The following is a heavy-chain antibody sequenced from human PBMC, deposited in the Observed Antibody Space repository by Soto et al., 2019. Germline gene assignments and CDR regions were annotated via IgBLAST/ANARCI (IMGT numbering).Heavy chain of an antibody. D-gene: IGHD6-19*01. CDR2: VSTDGRNT. CDR3: AKGGRQWLVTSDFNY. J-gene: IGHJ4*02. V-gene: IGHV3-30*18. Sequence: HPGGSLRLSCAASGFTFSDYYMSWIRQAPGKGLEWLAVVSTDGRNTHYADSVKGRFTISRDSSKNTVSLEMTSLRAEDTAVYYCAKGGRQWLVTSDFNYWGQGTLVTVSS. CDR1: GFTFSDYY.